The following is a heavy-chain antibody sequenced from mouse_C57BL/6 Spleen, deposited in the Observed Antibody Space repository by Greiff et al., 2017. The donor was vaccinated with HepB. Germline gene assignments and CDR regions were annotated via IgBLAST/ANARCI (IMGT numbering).Heavy chain of an antibody. V-gene: IGHV3-6*01. CDR1: GYSITSGYY. CDR2: ISYDGSN. D-gene: IGHD1-1*01. CDR3: ARRAYYGSSYWYFDV. J-gene: IGHJ1*03. Sequence: EVQLQQSGPGLVKPSQSLSLTCSVTGYSITSGYYWNWIRQFPGNKLEWMGYISYDGSNNYNPSLKNRISITRDTSKNQFFLKLNSVTTEDTATYYCARRAYYGSSYWYFDVWGTGTTVTVSS.